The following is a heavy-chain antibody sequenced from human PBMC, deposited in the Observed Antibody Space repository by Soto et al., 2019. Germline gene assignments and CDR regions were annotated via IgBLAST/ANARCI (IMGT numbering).Heavy chain of an antibody. CDR3: ARGQYRLSLSYSYYYVLEV. D-gene: IGHD2-2*01. J-gene: IGHJ6*02. CDR2: IIPIFGTT. CDR1: GDTFTRYG. V-gene: IGHV1-69*01. Sequence: QVQLVQSGAEVKKPGSSVKVSCKASGDTFTRYGVSWVRQAPGQGLEWMGGIIPIFGTTNYAQKVQDRVTISEDESTSIAYAELSSLRSEDTAVYYCARGQYRLSLSYSYYYVLEVWGQGTTVTVSS.